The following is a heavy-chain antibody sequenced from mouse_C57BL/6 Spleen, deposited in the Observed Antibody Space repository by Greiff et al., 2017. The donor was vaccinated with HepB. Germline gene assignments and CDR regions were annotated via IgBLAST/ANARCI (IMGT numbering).Heavy chain of an antibody. CDR3: ARSSSGYGMDY. D-gene: IGHD3-2*02. J-gene: IGHJ4*01. Sequence: EVKLQESGPELVKPGASVKISCKASGYSFTGYYMNWVKQSPEKSLEWIGEINPSTGGTTYNQKFKAKATLTVDKSSSTAYMQLKSLTSEDSAVYYCARSSSGYGMDYWGQGTSVTVSS. CDR2: INPSTGGT. CDR1: GYSFTGYY. V-gene: IGHV1-42*01.